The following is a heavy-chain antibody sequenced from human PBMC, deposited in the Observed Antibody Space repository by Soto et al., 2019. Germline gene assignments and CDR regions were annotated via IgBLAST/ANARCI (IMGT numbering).Heavy chain of an antibody. J-gene: IGHJ6*02. Sequence: GGSLRLSCAASGFTFSSYSMNWVRQAPGKGLEWVSSISSSSSYIYYADSVKGRFTISRDNAKNSLYLQMNSLRAEDTAVYYCARENRYYDFWSGYYSYGMDVWGQGTTVTVS. CDR1: GFTFSSYS. D-gene: IGHD3-3*01. CDR2: ISSSSSYI. CDR3: ARENRYYDFWSGYYSYGMDV. V-gene: IGHV3-21*01.